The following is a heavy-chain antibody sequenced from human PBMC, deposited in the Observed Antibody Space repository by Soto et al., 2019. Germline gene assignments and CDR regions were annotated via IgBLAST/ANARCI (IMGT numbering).Heavy chain of an antibody. J-gene: IGHJ4*02. V-gene: IGHV3-48*02. Sequence: LVESGGGLVYPGGSLTLSCVGSGFRFSEHSMNSVRQAPGKGLQWVSYISSSSDSTYYADSVKGRFTVSRDNAKNALFLQMNSLRDDDTATYYCARLPKGSLVTAWGQGVRVTVSS. CDR3: ARLPKGSLVTA. CDR1: GFRFSEHS. CDR2: ISSSSDST. D-gene: IGHD2-21*02.